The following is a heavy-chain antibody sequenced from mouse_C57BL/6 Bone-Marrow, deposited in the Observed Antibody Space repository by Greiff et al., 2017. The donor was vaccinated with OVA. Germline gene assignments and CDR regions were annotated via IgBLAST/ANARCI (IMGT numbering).Heavy chain of an antibody. CDR2: IDPSDSYT. CDR1: GYTFTSYW. V-gene: IGHV1-50*01. D-gene: IGHD2-10*01. CDR3: ARSYYGNYWFAY. J-gene: IGHJ3*01. Sequence: VQLQQPGAELVKPGASVKLSCKASGYTFTSYWMQWVKQRPGQGLEWIGEIDPSDSYTNYNQKFKGKATLTVDTSSSTAYMQLSSLTSEDSAVYYCARSYYGNYWFAYWGQGTLVTVSA.